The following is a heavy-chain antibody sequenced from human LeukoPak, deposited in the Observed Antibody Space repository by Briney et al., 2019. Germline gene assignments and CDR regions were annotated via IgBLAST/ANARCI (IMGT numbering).Heavy chain of an antibody. CDR2: IIPIFGTA. CDR1: GGTFSSYA. J-gene: IGHJ3*02. V-gene: IGHV1-69*05. CDR3: ARGRDNTSYYYGSGSRNDAFDI. Sequence: SVKVSCKASGGTFSSYAISWVRQAPGQGLEWMGRIIPIFGTANYAQKFQGRVTITTDESTGTAYMELSSLRSEDTAVYYCARGRDNTSYYYGSGSRNDAFDIWGQGTMVTVSS. D-gene: IGHD3-10*01.